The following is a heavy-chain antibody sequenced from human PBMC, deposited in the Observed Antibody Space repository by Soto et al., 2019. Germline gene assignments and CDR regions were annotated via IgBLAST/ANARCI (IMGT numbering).Heavy chain of an antibody. CDR3: ARYCSGGSCSPDMDV. V-gene: IGHV4-30-2*01. CDR2: IYHSGST. D-gene: IGHD2-15*01. CDR1: GGSISSGGYS. J-gene: IGHJ6*02. Sequence: SETLSLTCAVSGGSISSGGYSWSWIRQPPGKGLEWIGYIYHSGSTYYNPSLKSRVTISVDRSKNQFSLKLSSVTAADTAVYYCARYCSGGSCSPDMDVWGQGTTVTVSS.